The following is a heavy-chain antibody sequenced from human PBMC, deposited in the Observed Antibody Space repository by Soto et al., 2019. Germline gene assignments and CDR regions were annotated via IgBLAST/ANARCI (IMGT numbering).Heavy chain of an antibody. J-gene: IGHJ5*02. CDR1: GGSIISSSYY. Sequence: SETLSLTCSVSGGSIISSSYYWGWIRQPPGKGLEWIGSIYYSGSTYYNPSLKSRVTISQDTSKNQFSLNLRSVTAADTAVYFCARDYLPSLYDRHGTGWFDPWGQGTLVNVSS. V-gene: IGHV4-39*02. CDR3: ARDYLPSLYDRHGTGWFDP. CDR2: IYYSGST. D-gene: IGHD3-10*02.